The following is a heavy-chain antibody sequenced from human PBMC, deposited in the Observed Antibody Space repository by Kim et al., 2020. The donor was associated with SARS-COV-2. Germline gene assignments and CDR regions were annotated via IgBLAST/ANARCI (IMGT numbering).Heavy chain of an antibody. V-gene: IGHV1-18*01. CDR3: ARDHSSSAGQSGFDP. CDR2: ISTYNGNT. Sequence: ASVKVSCKASGYTFSTYGINWVRQAPGQGLEWMGWISTYNGNTKYAQKLQGRVTLTKNTSTGTAYMELRTLTSDDTAVYYCARDHSSSAGQSGFDPWGQGTLVPVPS. CDR1: GYTFSTYG. D-gene: IGHD2-15*01. J-gene: IGHJ5*02.